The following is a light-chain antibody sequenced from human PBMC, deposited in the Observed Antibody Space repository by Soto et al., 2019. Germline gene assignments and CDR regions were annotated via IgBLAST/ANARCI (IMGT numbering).Light chain of an antibody. Sequence: EIVLTQSPGTLSLSPGERATLSCRASQSVSDNYLAWYQQKPGQAPRLLIYGVSSRATGIPDRFSGSGSGTDFTLTISRLEPEDFAVYYCQQYGSSVYTFGQGTKLEIK. CDR3: QQYGSSVYT. CDR1: QSVSDNY. V-gene: IGKV3-20*01. J-gene: IGKJ2*01. CDR2: GVS.